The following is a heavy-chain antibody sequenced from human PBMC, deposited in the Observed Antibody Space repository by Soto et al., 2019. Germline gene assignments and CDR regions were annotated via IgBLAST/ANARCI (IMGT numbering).Heavy chain of an antibody. Sequence: GGSLRLSCAASGFTFSSYGMHWVRQAPGKGLEWVAVISYDGSNKYYADSVKGRFTISRDNSKNTLYLQMNSLRAEDTAVYYCAKHDYGSGSYAFDIWGQGTMVTVSS. V-gene: IGHV3-30*18. CDR2: ISYDGSNK. J-gene: IGHJ3*02. CDR1: GFTFSSYG. D-gene: IGHD3-10*01. CDR3: AKHDYGSGSYAFDI.